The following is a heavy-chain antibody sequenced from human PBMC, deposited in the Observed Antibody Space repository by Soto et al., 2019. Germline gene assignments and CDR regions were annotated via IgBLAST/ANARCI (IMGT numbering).Heavy chain of an antibody. CDR3: AKDLSSSPGYYGDFSAY. D-gene: IGHD4-17*01. CDR2: ISYDGSKK. V-gene: IGHV3-30*18. J-gene: IGHJ4*02. Sequence: QVQLVESGGGVVQPGRSLRLSCAASGFTFSSYGMHWVRQAPGKGLEWVAVISYDGSKKYYGDSVKGRFTISRDNSKNTLYLQMNSLRGEDTAVYYCAKDLSSSPGYYGDFSAYWGQGTLVTVSS. CDR1: GFTFSSYG.